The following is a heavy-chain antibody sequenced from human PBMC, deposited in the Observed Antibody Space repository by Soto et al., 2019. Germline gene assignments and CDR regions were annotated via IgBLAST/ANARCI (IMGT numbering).Heavy chain of an antibody. D-gene: IGHD5-18*01. Sequence: TLSLTCAVSGGSISSGGYSWSWIRQPPGKGLEWIGYIYHSGSTYYNPSLKSRVTISVDRSKNQFSLKLSSVTAADTAVYYCARGDTAMVSFDYWGQGTLVTVSS. J-gene: IGHJ4*02. CDR1: GGSISSGGYS. CDR2: IYHSGST. V-gene: IGHV4-30-2*01. CDR3: ARGDTAMVSFDY.